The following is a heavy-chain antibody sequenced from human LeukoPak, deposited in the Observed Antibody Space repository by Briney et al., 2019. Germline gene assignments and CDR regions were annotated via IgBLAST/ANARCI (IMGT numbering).Heavy chain of an antibody. Sequence: SETLSLTCTVSGGSISSYYWSWIRPPPGKGLEWIGYIYYSGSTNYNPSLKSRVTISVDTSKNQFSLKLCSVTAADTAVYYCARLPLGGYYYYYGMDVWGQGTTVTVSS. V-gene: IGHV4-59*08. CDR3: ARLPLGGYYYYYGMDV. D-gene: IGHD1-26*01. CDR1: GGSISSYY. J-gene: IGHJ6*02. CDR2: IYYSGST.